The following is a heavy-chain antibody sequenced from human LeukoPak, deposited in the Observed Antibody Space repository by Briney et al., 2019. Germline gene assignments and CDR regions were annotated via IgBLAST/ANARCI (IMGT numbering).Heavy chain of an antibody. CDR3: ARSKIAVAFLPYYFDY. CDR1: GLTFSSYA. J-gene: IGHJ4*02. V-gene: IGHV3-23*01. Sequence: GGSLRLSCAASGLTFSSYAMSWVRQAPGKGLEWVSAISGSGGSTYYADSVKGRFTISRDNAKNSLYLQMNSLRAEDTAVYYCARSKIAVAFLPYYFDYWGQGTLVTVSS. CDR2: ISGSGGST. D-gene: IGHD6-19*01.